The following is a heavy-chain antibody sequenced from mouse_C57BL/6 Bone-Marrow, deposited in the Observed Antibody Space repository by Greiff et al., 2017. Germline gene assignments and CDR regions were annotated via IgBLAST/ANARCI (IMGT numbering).Heavy chain of an antibody. CDR2: INPNNGGT. J-gene: IGHJ4*01. V-gene: IGHV1-18*01. CDR1: GYTFTDYN. Sequence: EVQLQESGPELVKPGASVKIPCKASGYTFTDYNMDWVKQSHGKSLEWIGDINPNNGGTIYNQKFKGKATLTVDKSSSTAYMELRSLTSEDTAVYYCARAGVYYYGSSLYYAMDYWGQGTSVTVSS. D-gene: IGHD1-1*01. CDR3: ARAGVYYYGSSLYYAMDY.